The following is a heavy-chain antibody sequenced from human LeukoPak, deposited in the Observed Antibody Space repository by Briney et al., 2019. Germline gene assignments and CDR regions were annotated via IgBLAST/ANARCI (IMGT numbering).Heavy chain of an antibody. CDR1: GYTFTGYY. CDR3: ARASYYDFWSGYPAYYYYYGMDV. J-gene: IGHJ6*02. CDR2: INPNSGGT. V-gene: IGHV1-2*02. D-gene: IGHD3-3*01. Sequence: VASVKVSCKASGYTFTGYYMHWVRQAPGQGLEWMGWINPNSGGTNYAQKFQGRVTMTRNTSISTAYMELSSLRSEDTAVYYCARASYYDFWSGYPAYYYYYGMDVWGQGTTVTVSS.